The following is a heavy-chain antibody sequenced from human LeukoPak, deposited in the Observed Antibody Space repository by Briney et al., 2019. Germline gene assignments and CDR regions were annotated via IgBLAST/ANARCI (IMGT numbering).Heavy chain of an antibody. Sequence: PSETLSLTCTVSGGSISGYYWSWIRQPPGKGLEWIGYIYYSGSTNYNPSLESRVTISVDTSKNQFSLKLSSVTAADTAVYYCAREGYCSGGSCYSNDAFDIWGQGTMVTVSS. CDR3: AREGYCSGGSCYSNDAFDI. CDR1: GGSISGYY. D-gene: IGHD2-15*01. CDR2: IYYSGST. J-gene: IGHJ3*02. V-gene: IGHV4-59*01.